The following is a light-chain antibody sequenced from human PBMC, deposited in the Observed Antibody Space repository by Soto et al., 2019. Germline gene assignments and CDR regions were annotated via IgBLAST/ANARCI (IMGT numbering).Light chain of an antibody. CDR2: DVG. Sequence: QSVLTQPASVSGSPGQSITISCTGTRSDVGAYNYVSWYQQHPGKAPKLIIYDVGNRPSGVSNRFSGSKSGNTASLTISGPQAEDEADYYCSSYTSSSTRVFGTGTKVTVL. CDR1: RSDVGAYNY. CDR3: SSYTSSSTRV. J-gene: IGLJ1*01. V-gene: IGLV2-14*01.